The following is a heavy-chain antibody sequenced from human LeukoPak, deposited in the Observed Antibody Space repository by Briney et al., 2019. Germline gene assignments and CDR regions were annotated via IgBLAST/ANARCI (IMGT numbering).Heavy chain of an antibody. CDR2: IYYSGST. V-gene: IGHV4-59*08. Sequence: PSETLSLTCTVSGGSITSYYWNWIRQPPGKGLEWIGSIYYSGSTNYNPSLKSRVSMSVDTSKNQFSLKLSSVTAADTAVYYCARWCSGNSCHDAFDIWGQGTMVTVSS. J-gene: IGHJ3*02. CDR3: ARWCSGNSCHDAFDI. CDR1: GGSITSYY. D-gene: IGHD2-2*01.